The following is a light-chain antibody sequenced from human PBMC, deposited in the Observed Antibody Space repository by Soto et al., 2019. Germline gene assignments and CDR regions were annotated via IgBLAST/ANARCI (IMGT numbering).Light chain of an antibody. V-gene: IGKV1-12*01. Sequence: DIQMTQSPSSVSASVGDRVTITCRASQGSSRWLAWYQQKPGKAPTRLIYTASSLQSWVPSRFSGSGSGTDFTLTFSSLQPEDLATYYCQQPTIFPLTFGGGTKVDIK. CDR2: TAS. CDR3: QQPTIFPLT. CDR1: QGSSRW. J-gene: IGKJ4*01.